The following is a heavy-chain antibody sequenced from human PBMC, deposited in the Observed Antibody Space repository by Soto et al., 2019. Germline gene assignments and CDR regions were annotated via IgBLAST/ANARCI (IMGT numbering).Heavy chain of an antibody. CDR2: IIPILGIA. D-gene: IGHD2-2*01. J-gene: IGHJ3*02. CDR3: ARDRGYCSSTSCYAGGDDAFDI. CDR1: GGTFSSYT. Sequence: SVKVSCKASGGTFSSYTISWVRQAPGQGLEWMGRIIPILGIANYAQKFQGRVTITADKSTSTAYMELSSLRSEDTAVYYCARDRGYCSSTSCYAGGDDAFDIWGQGTMVTVSS. V-gene: IGHV1-69*04.